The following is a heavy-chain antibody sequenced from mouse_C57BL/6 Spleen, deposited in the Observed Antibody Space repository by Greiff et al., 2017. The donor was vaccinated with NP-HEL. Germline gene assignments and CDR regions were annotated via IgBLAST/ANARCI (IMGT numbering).Heavy chain of an antibody. CDR2: LSAGGSYP. V-gene: IGHV5-4*03. J-gene: IGHJ3*01. D-gene: IGHD2-1*01. Sequence: EVKLVESGGGLVKPGGSLKLSCAASGFTFSSYAMSWVRQTPEKRLEWVATLSAGGSYPYYPDNVKGRVTISRDNAKNNLYLQMSHLKSEDTAMYYCARMGDGNYAWFAYWGQGTLVTVSA. CDR1: GFTFSSYA. CDR3: ARMGDGNYAWFAY.